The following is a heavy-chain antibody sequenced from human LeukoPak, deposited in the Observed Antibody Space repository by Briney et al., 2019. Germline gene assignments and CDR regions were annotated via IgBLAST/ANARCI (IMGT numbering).Heavy chain of an antibody. J-gene: IGHJ3*02. Sequence: GGSLRLSCAASVFTFSSYTMNWVRQSPGKGLEWVASIRSSSSYIDYADSVKGRFTISRDNAKKSLYLQLNSLRAEDTAVYYCARGDYSYGSPKRAFDIWGQGTMVTVSS. CDR2: IRSSSSYI. V-gene: IGHV3-21*01. CDR1: VFTFSSYT. CDR3: ARGDYSYGSPKRAFDI. D-gene: IGHD5-18*01.